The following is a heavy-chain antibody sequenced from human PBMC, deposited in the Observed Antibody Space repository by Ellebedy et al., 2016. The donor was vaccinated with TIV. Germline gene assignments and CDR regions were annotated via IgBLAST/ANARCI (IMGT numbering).Heavy chain of an antibody. D-gene: IGHD3-3*01. J-gene: IGHJ6*02. Sequence: GESLKISCAASGFSFNNYGMHWVRQAPGKGLEWVAVIWYDGSNKYYADSVKGRFTISRDNSKNTLYLQMNSLRAEDTAVYYCAREGSRPVEYYYYYGMDVWGQGTTVTVSS. CDR2: IWYDGSNK. CDR3: AREGSRPVEYYYYYGMDV. V-gene: IGHV3-33*01. CDR1: GFSFNNYG.